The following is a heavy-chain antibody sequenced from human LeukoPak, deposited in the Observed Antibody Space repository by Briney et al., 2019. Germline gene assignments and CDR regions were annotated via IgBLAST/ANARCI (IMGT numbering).Heavy chain of an antibody. CDR1: GGSFSGYY. CDR2: INHSGST. Sequence: PSETLSLTCAVYGGSFSGYYWSWIRQPPGKGLEWIGEINHSGSTNYNPSLKSRVTISVDTSKNQFSLELSSVTAADTAVYYCARGRGTVPAARYYYYYYGMDVWGQGTTVTVSS. J-gene: IGHJ6*02. CDR3: ARGRGTVPAARYYYYYYGMDV. V-gene: IGHV4-34*01. D-gene: IGHD2-2*01.